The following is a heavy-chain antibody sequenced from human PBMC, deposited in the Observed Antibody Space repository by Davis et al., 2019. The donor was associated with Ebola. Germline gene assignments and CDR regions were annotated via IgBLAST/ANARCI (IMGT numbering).Heavy chain of an antibody. V-gene: IGHV3-74*01. CDR3: ASIVGPYYYGMDV. CDR1: GFTVSSNY. Sequence: HTGGSLRLSCAASGFTVSSNYMSWVRQAPGKGLVWVSRINSDGSNTSYADSVKGRFTISRDNAKNTLYLQMNSLRAEDTAVYYCASIVGPYYYGMDVWGQGTTVTVSS. J-gene: IGHJ6*02. D-gene: IGHD1-26*01. CDR2: INSDGSNT.